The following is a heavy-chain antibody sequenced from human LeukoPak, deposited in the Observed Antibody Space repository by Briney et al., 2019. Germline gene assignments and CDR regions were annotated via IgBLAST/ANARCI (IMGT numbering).Heavy chain of an antibody. D-gene: IGHD6-13*01. CDR3: ARDGPTYSSSWYRWFDP. CDR2: ISSSSSYI. CDR1: GFTFSSYS. Sequence: SGGSLRLSCAASGFTFSSYSMNWVRQAPGKGLEWVSSISSSSSYIYYADSVKGRFTISRDNAKNSLYLQMNSLRAEDTAVYYCARDGPTYSSSWYRWFDPWGQGTLVTVSS. J-gene: IGHJ5*02. V-gene: IGHV3-21*01.